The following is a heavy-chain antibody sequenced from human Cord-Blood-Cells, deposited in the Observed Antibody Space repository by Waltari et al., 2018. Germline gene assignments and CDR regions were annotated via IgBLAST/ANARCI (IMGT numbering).Heavy chain of an antibody. CDR1: GFTFSSYW. CDR2: IKQEGSEK. Sequence: EVQLVESGGGLVQPGGSLRLSCAASGFTFSSYWMSWVRQAPGKGLEGVGNIKQEGSEKYYVDSVKGRFTISRDNAKNSLYLQMNSLRAEDTAVYYCARVHNWGSTYYFDYWGQGTLVTVSS. J-gene: IGHJ4*02. V-gene: IGHV3-7*01. CDR3: ARVHNWGSTYYFDY. D-gene: IGHD7-27*01.